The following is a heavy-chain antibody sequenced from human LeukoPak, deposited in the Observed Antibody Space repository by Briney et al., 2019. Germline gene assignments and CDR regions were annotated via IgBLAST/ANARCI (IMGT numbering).Heavy chain of an antibody. CDR1: GFTFSSYG. V-gene: IGHV3-30*18. J-gene: IGHJ4*02. Sequence: GGSLRLSCAASGFTFSSYGMHWVRQAPGKGLEWVAVISYDGSNKYYADSVKGRFTISRDNSKNTLYLQMNSLRAEDTAVYYCAKDRGPVQLLWFGELSGWGQGTLVTVSS. CDR2: ISYDGSNK. CDR3: AKDRGPVQLLWFGELSG. D-gene: IGHD3-10*01.